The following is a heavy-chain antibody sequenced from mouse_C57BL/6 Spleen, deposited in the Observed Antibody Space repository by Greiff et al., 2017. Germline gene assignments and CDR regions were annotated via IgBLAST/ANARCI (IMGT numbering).Heavy chain of an antibody. CDR3: ARQGTGTDWFAY. CDR2: ISSGGSYT. D-gene: IGHD4-1*01. CDR1: GFTFSSYG. V-gene: IGHV5-6*01. J-gene: IGHJ3*01. Sequence: EVQGVESGGDLVKPGGSLKLSCAASGFTFSSYGLSWVRQTPDKRLAWVATISSGGSYTYYPDSVKGRFTISRDNAKNTLYLQMSSLKSEDTAMYYCARQGTGTDWFAYWGQGTLVTVSA.